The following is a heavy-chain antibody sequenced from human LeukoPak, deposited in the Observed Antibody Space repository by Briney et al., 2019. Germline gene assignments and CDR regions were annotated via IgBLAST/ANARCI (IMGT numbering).Heavy chain of an antibody. CDR3: TTTTTRGY. CDR1: GFPFSRYW. J-gene: IGHJ4*02. CDR2: IDMDGSIT. V-gene: IGHV3-74*01. Sequence: GGSLRLSCAASGFPFSRYWMNWVRQAPGKGLVGVSRIDMDGSITNYADSVKGRFTISRDNAKNTVYLQLDSLRVEDTGVYYCTTTTTRGYWGQGTLVTVSS. D-gene: IGHD1-1*01.